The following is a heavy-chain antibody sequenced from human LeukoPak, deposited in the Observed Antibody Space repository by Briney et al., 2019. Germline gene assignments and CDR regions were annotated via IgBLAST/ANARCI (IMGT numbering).Heavy chain of an antibody. CDR2: VKNRGDGRTT. V-gene: IGHV3-15*07. CDR3: TTEYFGGFEY. CDR1: TFTKAW. J-gene: IGHJ4*02. Sequence: GGFLRLSCVVSTFTKAWMNWVRQAPGKGLEWVGRVKNRGDGRTTGYAAPVKGRFIISRDDSKKTVYLQMDSLKTEDTAVYFCTTEYFGGFEYWGQGTLVTVS. D-gene: IGHD3-16*01.